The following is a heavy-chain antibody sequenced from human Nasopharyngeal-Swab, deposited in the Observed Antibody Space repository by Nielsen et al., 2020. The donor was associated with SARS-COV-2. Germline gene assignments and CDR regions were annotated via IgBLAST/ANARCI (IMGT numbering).Heavy chain of an antibody. V-gene: IGHV1-45*02. Sequence: KVSCKASGFSLTYRFLHWMRQAPGQALEWMGWITPFNGNAKYAQKFQGRVSITRDGSRTTASLELSSLRPDDTAMYFCASGQCINGVCNPTDGLDVWGQGTSVTVSS. CDR1: GFSLTYRF. D-gene: IGHD2-8*01. CDR3: ASGQCINGVCNPTDGLDV. CDR2: ITPFNGNA. J-gene: IGHJ6*02.